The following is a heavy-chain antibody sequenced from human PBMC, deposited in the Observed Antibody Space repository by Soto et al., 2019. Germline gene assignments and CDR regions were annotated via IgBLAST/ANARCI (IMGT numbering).Heavy chain of an antibody. V-gene: IGHV3-7*03. Sequence: EVQLVESGGGLVQPGGSLRLSCAASGFTFSSYWMSWVRQAPGKGLEWVANIKQDGSEKYYVDSVKGRFTISRDNAKNSLYLQMNSLRAEDTAVYYRAREWVYYYDSSGYWDYWGQGTLVTVSS. CDR2: IKQDGSEK. D-gene: IGHD3-22*01. CDR3: AREWVYYYDSSGYWDY. J-gene: IGHJ4*02. CDR1: GFTFSSYW.